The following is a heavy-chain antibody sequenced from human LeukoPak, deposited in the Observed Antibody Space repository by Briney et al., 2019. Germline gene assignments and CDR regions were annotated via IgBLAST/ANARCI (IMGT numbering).Heavy chain of an antibody. CDR2: IKPDGSEK. J-gene: IGHJ4*02. CDR3: ETHQGRKFDY. CDR1: GFSFSSFW. Sequence: GGSLRLSCAASGFSFSSFWMSWVRQAPGKGLEWVANIKPDGSEKYYVDSVKGRFTISRDNAKNSLYLQMNSLRAEDTALYYCETHQGRKFDYWGQGTLVTVSS. V-gene: IGHV3-7*01.